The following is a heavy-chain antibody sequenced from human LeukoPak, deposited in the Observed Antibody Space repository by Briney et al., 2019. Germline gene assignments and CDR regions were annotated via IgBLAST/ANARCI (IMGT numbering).Heavy chain of an antibody. J-gene: IGHJ4*02. Sequence: GGSLRLSCAASGFTFSDYYKSWIRQAPGKGLEWVSYISSSGSTIYYADSVKGRFTISRDNAKNSLYLQMNSLRAEDTAVYYCARSIYYYDSSGPFDYWGQGTLVTVSS. V-gene: IGHV3-11*01. D-gene: IGHD3-22*01. CDR1: GFTFSDYY. CDR3: ARSIYYYDSSGPFDY. CDR2: ISSSGSTI.